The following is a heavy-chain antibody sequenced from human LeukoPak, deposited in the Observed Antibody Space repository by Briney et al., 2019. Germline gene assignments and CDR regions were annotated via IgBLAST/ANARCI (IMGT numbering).Heavy chain of an antibody. V-gene: IGHV1-69*13. D-gene: IGHD3-22*01. CDR3: ATTRDYYENSGYTLLQD. CDR2: IIPILGTS. Sequence: SVKVSCKASGSTFSTYAINWVRQSPGQGLEWLGGIIPILGTSNYAQSFQGRVTITADESSGTAYMALSSLRSEDTAIYYCATTRDYYENSGYTLLQDWGQGTLVTVSS. J-gene: IGHJ1*01. CDR1: GSTFSTYA.